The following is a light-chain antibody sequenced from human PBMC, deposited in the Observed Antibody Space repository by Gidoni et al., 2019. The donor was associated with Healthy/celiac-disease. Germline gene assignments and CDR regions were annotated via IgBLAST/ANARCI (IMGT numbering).Light chain of an antibody. Sequence: IQITQSPSSLSASVGARVTITCRASQSISSYLNWYQQKPGKAPKLLIYAASSLQSGVPSRFSGSGSGTDFTLTISSLQPEDFATYYCQQSYSTPFTFGGGTKVEIK. CDR1: QSISSY. CDR3: QQSYSTPFT. J-gene: IGKJ4*01. V-gene: IGKV1-39*01. CDR2: AAS.